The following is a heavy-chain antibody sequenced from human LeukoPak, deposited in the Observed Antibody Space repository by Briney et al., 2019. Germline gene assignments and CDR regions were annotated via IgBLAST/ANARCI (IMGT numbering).Heavy chain of an antibody. V-gene: IGHV1-46*01. CDR3: ARGGEGYCRGGSCFDH. CDR1: GYTFTSYY. J-gene: IGHJ4*02. D-gene: IGHD2-15*01. CDR2: INPSGGST. Sequence: ASVKVSCKASGYTFTSYYMHWVRQAPGQGLEWMGIINPSGGSTSYAQKFQGRVTMTRDTSTSTVYMELSSLRSEDTAVYYCARGGEGYCRGGSCFDHWGQGTLVTVSS.